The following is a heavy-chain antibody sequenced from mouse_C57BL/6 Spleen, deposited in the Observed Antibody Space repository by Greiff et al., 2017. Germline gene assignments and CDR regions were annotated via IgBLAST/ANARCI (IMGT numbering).Heavy chain of an antibody. D-gene: IGHD1-1*01. J-gene: IGHJ3*01. CDR1: GYTFTSYW. V-gene: IGHV1-52*01. CDR2: IDPSDSET. CDR3: ARGGSSYEAWFAY. Sequence: VKLQQPGAELVRPGSSVKLSCKASGYTFTSYWMHWVKQRPIQGLEWIGNIDPSDSETHYNQKFKDKATLTVDKSSSTAYMQLSSLTSEDSAVYYCARGGSSYEAWFAYWGQGTLVTVSA.